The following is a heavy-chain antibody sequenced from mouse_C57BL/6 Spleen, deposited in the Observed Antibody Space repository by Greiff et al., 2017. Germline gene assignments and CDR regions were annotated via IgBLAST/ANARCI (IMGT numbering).Heavy chain of an antibody. D-gene: IGHD1-1*01. CDR3: ATILTSVVGSYWYFDV. CDR2: IYPGDGDT. CDR1: GYAFSSYW. Sequence: VQLQQSGAELVKPGASVKISCKASGYAFSSYWLNWVQQRPGKGLEWLGLIYPGDGDTNYNGHVKGKATLTADKYSSTAYMQLSSLTSEDSAVYYCATILTSVVGSYWYFDVWGTGTPVTVSS. V-gene: IGHV1-80*01. J-gene: IGHJ1*03.